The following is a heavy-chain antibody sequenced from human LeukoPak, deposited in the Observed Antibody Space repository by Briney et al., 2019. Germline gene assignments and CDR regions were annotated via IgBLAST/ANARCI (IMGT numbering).Heavy chain of an antibody. Sequence: ASVKVSCKASGYTFTSYYMHWVRQAPGQGLEWMGIINPSGGSTSYAQKFQGRVTMTRDTSTSTVYMELSSLRSEDTAVYYCARVRPKGRGSNRYYYYYYYMDVWGKGTTVTVSS. CDR1: GYTFTSYY. CDR2: INPSGGST. V-gene: IGHV1-46*01. J-gene: IGHJ6*03. CDR3: ARVRPKGRGSNRYYYYYYYMDV. D-gene: IGHD1-1*01.